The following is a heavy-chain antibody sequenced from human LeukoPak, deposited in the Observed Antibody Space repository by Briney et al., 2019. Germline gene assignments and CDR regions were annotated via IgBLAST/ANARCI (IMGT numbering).Heavy chain of an antibody. V-gene: IGHV3-48*03. J-gene: IGHJ4*02. CDR2: ISSSGSTI. CDR3: ARDPSGAYFDY. CDR1: GFTFSSYE. Sequence: GGSLRLSCAASGFTFSSYEMNWVRQAPGKGLEWVSYISSSGSTIYYAASVKGRFTISRDNAKTSLYLQMNSLRAEDTAVYYCARDPSGAYFDYWGQGTLVTVSS. D-gene: IGHD3-10*01.